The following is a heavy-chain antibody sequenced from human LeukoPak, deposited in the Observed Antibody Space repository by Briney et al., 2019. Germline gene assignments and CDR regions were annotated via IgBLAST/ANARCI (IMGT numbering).Heavy chain of an antibody. V-gene: IGHV4-30-4*08. Sequence: SETLSLTCTVSGGSISSGDYYWSWIRQPPGKGMEWIGYIYYSGSTYYNPSLKSRVTISVDTSKNQFSLKLSSVTAPATAVYHCAREHCSSTSCSLSGWFDPRGPGSLVAVSS. CDR2: IYYSGST. D-gene: IGHD2-2*01. CDR1: GGSISSGDYY. CDR3: AREHCSSTSCSLSGWFDP. J-gene: IGHJ5*02.